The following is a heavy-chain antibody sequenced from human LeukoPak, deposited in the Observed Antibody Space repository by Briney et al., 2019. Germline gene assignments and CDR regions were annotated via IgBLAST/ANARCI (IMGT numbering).Heavy chain of an antibody. J-gene: IGHJ5*02. CDR1: GDSFSSVSYY. CDR3: ARGGLLNWFDP. D-gene: IGHD1-26*01. Sequence: SLSLTCTVSGDSFSSVSYYWSWIRQPAGKGLEWIGRIYATGSTNYNPSLKSRVTISVDTSKNQFSLKLSSVTAADTAVYYCARGGLLNWFDPWGQGTLVTVSS. CDR2: IYATGST. V-gene: IGHV4-61*02.